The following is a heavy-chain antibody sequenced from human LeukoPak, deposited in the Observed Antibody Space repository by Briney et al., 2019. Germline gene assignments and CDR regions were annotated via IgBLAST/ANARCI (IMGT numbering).Heavy chain of an antibody. D-gene: IGHD6-19*01. CDR1: GGSISSYY. J-gene: IGHJ4*02. V-gene: IGHV4-4*07. CDR2: IYTSGST. CDR3: ARGLKGSGWYGVDY. Sequence: SETLSLTCTVSGGSISSYYWSWIRQPAGKGLEWVGRIYTSGSTNYNPSLKSRVTMSVDTSKNQFSLKLSSVTAADTAVYYCARGLKGSGWYGVDYWGQGTLVTVSS.